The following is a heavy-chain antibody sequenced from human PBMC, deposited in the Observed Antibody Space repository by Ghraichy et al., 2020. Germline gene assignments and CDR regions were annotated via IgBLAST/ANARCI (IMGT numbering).Heavy chain of an antibody. CDR2: IYYSGST. Sequence: ESLNISCTVSGGSISSYYWSWIRQPPGKGLEWIGYIYYSGSTNYNPSLKSRVTISVDTSKNQFSLKLSSVTAADTAVYYCAREASVFTRPDAFDIWGQGTMVTVSS. CDR1: GGSISSYY. CDR3: AREASVFTRPDAFDI. V-gene: IGHV4-59*01. J-gene: IGHJ3*02.